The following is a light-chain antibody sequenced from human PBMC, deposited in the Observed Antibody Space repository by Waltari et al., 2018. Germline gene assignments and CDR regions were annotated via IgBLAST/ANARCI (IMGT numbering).Light chain of an antibody. Sequence: QSALTQPASVSGSPGQSITISCTGTISDVGTYNLVSWYQQHPGKAPKLIIYEDHKRPSGVSDRLSGFKSGNTASLTISGLQAEDEADYYCCTYVGRTTFHVTFGGGTKLTVL. CDR2: EDH. CDR1: ISDVGTYNL. J-gene: IGLJ2*01. V-gene: IGLV2-23*02. CDR3: CTYVGRTTFHVT.